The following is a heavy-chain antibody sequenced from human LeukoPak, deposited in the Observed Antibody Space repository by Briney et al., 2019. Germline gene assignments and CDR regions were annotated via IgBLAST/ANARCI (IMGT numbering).Heavy chain of an antibody. CDR3: ARRVSSLDAFDI. Sequence: SETLFLTCTVSGGSISSSNYYWGWIRQPPGKGLEWIGNVYYGGNTYNNPSLKSRVTMSVDTSKNQFSLKLNSVTAADTAIYYCARRVSSLDAFDIWGQGTMVTVSS. CDR1: GGSISSSNYY. J-gene: IGHJ3*02. CDR2: VYYGGNT. D-gene: IGHD2-15*01. V-gene: IGHV4-39*01.